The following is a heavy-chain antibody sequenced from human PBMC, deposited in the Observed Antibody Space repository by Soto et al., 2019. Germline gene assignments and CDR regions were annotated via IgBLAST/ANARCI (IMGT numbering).Heavy chain of an antibody. CDR2: INHSGST. Sequence: SETLSLTCAVYGGSFSGYYWSWIRQPPGKGLEWIGEINHSGSTYYNPSLKSRVAISGDTSKNQFSLRLSSVTAADTAVYYCANLAMITFGGIIGPNDEFDIWGQGIMVTVSS. CDR3: ANLAMITFGGIIGPNDEFDI. CDR1: GGSFSGYY. D-gene: IGHD3-16*01. J-gene: IGHJ3*02. V-gene: IGHV4-34*01.